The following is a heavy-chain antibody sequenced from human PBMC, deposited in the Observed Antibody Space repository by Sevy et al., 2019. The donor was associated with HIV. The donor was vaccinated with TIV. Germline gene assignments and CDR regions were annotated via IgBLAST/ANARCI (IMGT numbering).Heavy chain of an antibody. CDR2: ISSDGNNK. D-gene: IGHD6-19*01. CDR3: ARYGYSSGWYQTGGYYFDY. V-gene: IGHV3-30*09. CDR1: GFTFNIYA. Sequence: GGSLRLSCAASGFTFNIYAMHWVRQAPGKGLEWVAVISSDGNNKYYVDTVQGQLGVSMDNSKSTMSLQMDALRPEDTAIYYCARYGYSSGWYQTGGYYFDYWGQGTLVTVSS. J-gene: IGHJ4*02.